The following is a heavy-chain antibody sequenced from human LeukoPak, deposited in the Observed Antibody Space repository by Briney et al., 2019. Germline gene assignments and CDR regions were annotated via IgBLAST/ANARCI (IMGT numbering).Heavy chain of an antibody. V-gene: IGHV3-30*18. CDR2: ISYNGGRK. Sequence: GGSLRLSCVASGFSFSGYAIHWVRQAPGKGLEWVALISYNGGRKDYADSVKGRFTIDRDNSKNTVYLQMNSLRAEDTAVYYCAKRAMWDLYWYFDLWGRGTLVTVSS. J-gene: IGHJ2*01. CDR1: GFSFSGYA. D-gene: IGHD1-26*01. CDR3: AKRAMWDLYWYFDL.